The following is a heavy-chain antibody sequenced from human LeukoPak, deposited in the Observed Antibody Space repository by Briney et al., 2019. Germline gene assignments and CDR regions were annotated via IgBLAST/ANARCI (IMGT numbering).Heavy chain of an antibody. D-gene: IGHD5-18*01. CDR3: ARMDTAMARNFDY. J-gene: IGHJ4*02. V-gene: IGHV4-38-2*02. CDR1: GYSISSGYY. Sequence: SETLSLTCTVSGYSISSGYYWGWIRQPPGKGLEWIGSIYHSGSTYYNPSLKSRVTISVDTSKNQFSLKLSSVTAADTAVYYCARMDTAMARNFDYWGQGTLVTVSS. CDR2: IYHSGST.